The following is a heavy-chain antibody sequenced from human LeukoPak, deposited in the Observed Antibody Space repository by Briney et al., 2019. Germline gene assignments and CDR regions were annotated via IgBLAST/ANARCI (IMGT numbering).Heavy chain of an antibody. D-gene: IGHD6-19*01. Sequence: PSETLSLTCTVSGGSISSYYWSWIRQPAGKGLECIGRIYTSGSTSYNPSPKSRVTMSVDTSKNQFSLKLSSVTAADTAVYYCARAGSGWPDNWFGPWGQGTLVTVSS. CDR1: GGSISSYY. V-gene: IGHV4-4*07. CDR2: IYTSGST. CDR3: ARAGSGWPDNWFGP. J-gene: IGHJ5*02.